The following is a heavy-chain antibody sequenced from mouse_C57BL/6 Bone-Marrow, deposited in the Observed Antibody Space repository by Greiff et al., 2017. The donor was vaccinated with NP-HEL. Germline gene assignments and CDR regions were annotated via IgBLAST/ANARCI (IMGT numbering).Heavy chain of an antibody. CDR2: ISNGGGST. CDR1: GFTFSDYY. V-gene: IGHV5-12*01. CDR3: ARRNYYGSSYAMDY. J-gene: IGHJ4*01. Sequence: EVKLVESGGGLVQPGGSLKLSCAASGFTFSDYYMYWVRQTPEKRLEWVAYISNGGGSTYYLDTVKGRFTISRDNAKNTLYLQMSRLKSEDTAMYYCARRNYYGSSYAMDYWGQGTSVTVSS. D-gene: IGHD1-1*01.